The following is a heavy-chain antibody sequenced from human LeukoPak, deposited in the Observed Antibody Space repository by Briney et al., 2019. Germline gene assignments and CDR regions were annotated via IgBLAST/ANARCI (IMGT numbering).Heavy chain of an antibody. J-gene: IGHJ6*02. CDR2: ISGSGGST. CDR1: GFTFSSYA. CDR3: ARWADYYDSSGLYYYYYYGMDV. V-gene: IGHV3-23*01. Sequence: PGGSLRLSCAASGFTFSSYAMSWVRQAPGKGLEWVSAISGSGGSTYYADSVKGRFTISRDNSKNTLYLQMNSLRAEDTAVYYCARWADYYDSSGLYYYYYYGMDVWGQGTTVTVSS. D-gene: IGHD3-22*01.